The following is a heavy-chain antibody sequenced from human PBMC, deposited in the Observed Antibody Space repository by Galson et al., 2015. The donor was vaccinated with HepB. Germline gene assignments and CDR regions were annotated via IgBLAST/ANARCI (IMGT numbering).Heavy chain of an antibody. CDR1: GFSLSTSGMC. J-gene: IGHJ4*02. CDR3: ARIRYYGSGSYYPADY. Sequence: PALVKPTQTLTLTCTFSGFSLSTSGMCVSWIRQPPGKALEWLARIDWDDDKYYSTSLKTRLTISKDTSKNQVVLTMTNMDPVDTATYYCARIRYYGSGSYYPADYWGQGTLVTVSS. V-gene: IGHV2-70*11. CDR2: IDWDDDK. D-gene: IGHD3-10*01.